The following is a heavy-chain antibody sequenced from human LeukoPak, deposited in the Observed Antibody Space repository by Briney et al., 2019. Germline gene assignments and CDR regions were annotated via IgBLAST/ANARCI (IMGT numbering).Heavy chain of an antibody. V-gene: IGHV3-15*01. CDR1: GFSFSDAW. CDR2: IKSKNDGGTT. Sequence: GGSLRLSCAASGFSFSDAWMSWVRQAPGKGLEWVGRIKSKNDGGTTDYAAPVKGTFTISRDDSKNTLYLQMNSLKTEDTAVYFCTRTMATISVEGFDIWGQGTMVTVPS. D-gene: IGHD5-24*01. CDR3: TRTMATISVEGFDI. J-gene: IGHJ3*02.